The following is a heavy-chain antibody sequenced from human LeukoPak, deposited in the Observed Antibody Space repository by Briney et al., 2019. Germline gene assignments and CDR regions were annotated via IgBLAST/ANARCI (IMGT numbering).Heavy chain of an antibody. Sequence: PGGSLRLSCGASGFTFSSYAMSWVRQAPGKGLEWVSAISGSGGSTYYADSVKGRFTISRDNSKNTLYLQMNSLRAEDTAVYYCAKTPRHFVVVPAAPLGYFDYWGQGTLVTVSS. CDR3: AKTPRHFVVVPAAPLGYFDY. CDR1: GFTFSSYA. V-gene: IGHV3-23*01. CDR2: ISGSGGST. D-gene: IGHD2-2*01. J-gene: IGHJ4*02.